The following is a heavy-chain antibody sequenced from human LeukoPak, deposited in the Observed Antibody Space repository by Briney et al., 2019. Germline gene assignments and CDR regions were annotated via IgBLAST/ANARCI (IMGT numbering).Heavy chain of an antibody. CDR3: AKVEMATMGAFDI. D-gene: IGHD5-24*01. V-gene: IGHV4-39*01. Sequence: SSETLSLTCTVSGGFISSSSYYWGWIRQPPGNGLEWIGSIYYSGSTYYNPSLKSRVTISVDTSKNQFSLKLSSVTAADTAVYYCAKVEMATMGAFDIWGQGTMVTVSS. CDR1: GGFISSSSYY. J-gene: IGHJ3*02. CDR2: IYYSGST.